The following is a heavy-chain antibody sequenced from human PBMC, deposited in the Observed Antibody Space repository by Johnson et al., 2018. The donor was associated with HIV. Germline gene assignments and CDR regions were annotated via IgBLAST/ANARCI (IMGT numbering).Heavy chain of an antibody. CDR1: GFTFFDYY. V-gene: IGHV3-30*03. CDR3: ARDRWYSSSSGGVDDAFDI. CDR2: ISYDGSNK. Sequence: LVESGGGLVKPGGSLRLSCAAFGFTFFDYYMSWIRQAPGKGLEWVAVISYDGSNKYYADSVKGRFTISSDNSKNTLYLQMNSLRAEDTAVYYCARDRWYSSSSGGVDDAFDIWGQGTMVTVSS. D-gene: IGHD6-6*01. J-gene: IGHJ3*02.